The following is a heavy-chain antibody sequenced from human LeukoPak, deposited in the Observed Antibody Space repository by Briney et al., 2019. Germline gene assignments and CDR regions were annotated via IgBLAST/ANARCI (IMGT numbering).Heavy chain of an antibody. CDR2: ISYDGSNK. J-gene: IGHJ4*02. CDR3: AKDDVWLVGY. V-gene: IGHV3-30*18. Sequence: PGRSLRLSCAASGFTFSSYGMHWVRQAPGKGLEWVAVISYDGSNKYYADSVKGRFTISRDNSKNTLYLQMNSLRAEDTAVYYCAKDDVWLVGYWGQGTLVTVSS. CDR1: GFTFSSYG. D-gene: IGHD5-18*01.